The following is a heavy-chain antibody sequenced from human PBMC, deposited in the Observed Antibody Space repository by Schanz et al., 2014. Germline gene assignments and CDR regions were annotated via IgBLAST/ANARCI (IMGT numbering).Heavy chain of an antibody. CDR3: AKDLAAVGVFDY. V-gene: IGHV3-11*05. D-gene: IGHD6-13*01. J-gene: IGHJ4*02. CDR1: GLTFSDYY. Sequence: VQLVESGGGLVQPGGSLRLSCAASGLTFSDYYMSWIRQAPGKGLEWVSYISSSSSYTNYADSVKGRFTISRDNAKNSLYLQMNSLRAEDTAIYYCAKDLAAVGVFDYWGQGSLVTVSP. CDR2: ISSSSSYT.